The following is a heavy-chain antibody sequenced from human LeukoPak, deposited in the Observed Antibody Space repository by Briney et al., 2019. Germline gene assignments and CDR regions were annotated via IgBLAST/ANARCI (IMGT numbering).Heavy chain of an antibody. Sequence: ASVKVSCKASGYTFTSYYMHWARQAPGQGLEWMGIINPSGGSTSYAQKFQGRVTMTTDTSTSTAYMELRSLRSDDTAVYYCARTRWELLHFDYWGQGTLVTVSS. J-gene: IGHJ4*02. D-gene: IGHD1-26*01. CDR2: INPSGGST. CDR1: GYTFTSYY. CDR3: ARTRWELLHFDY. V-gene: IGHV1-46*01.